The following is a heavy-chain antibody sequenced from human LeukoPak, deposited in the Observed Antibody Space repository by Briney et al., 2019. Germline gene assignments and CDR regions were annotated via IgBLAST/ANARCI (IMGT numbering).Heavy chain of an antibody. D-gene: IGHD5-12*01. CDR3: TRGGWL. J-gene: IGHJ4*02. V-gene: IGHV3-49*04. CDR2: IRSKAYGGTT. Sequence: PGGSLRLSCTASGFTFGDYAMSWVRQAPGKGLEWVGFIRSKAYGGTTDYAASVKGRFTISRDDSKSIAYLQMNSLKTEDTAVYYCTRGGWLWGQGTLVTVSS. CDR1: GFTFGDYA.